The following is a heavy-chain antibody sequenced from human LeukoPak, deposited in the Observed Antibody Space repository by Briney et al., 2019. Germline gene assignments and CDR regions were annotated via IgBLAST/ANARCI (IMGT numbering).Heavy chain of an antibody. CDR1: GFTFSSYS. CDR2: ISSSSSYI. J-gene: IGHJ4*02. D-gene: IGHD6-6*01. V-gene: IGHV3-21*01. CDR3: ARDQSEPRGSSFDY. Sequence: GGSLRLSCAASGFTFSSYSMNWVRQAPGKGLEWDSSISSSSSYIYYADSVKGRFTISRDNAKNSLYLQMNSLRAEDTAVYYCARDQSEPRGSSFDYWGQGTLVTVSS.